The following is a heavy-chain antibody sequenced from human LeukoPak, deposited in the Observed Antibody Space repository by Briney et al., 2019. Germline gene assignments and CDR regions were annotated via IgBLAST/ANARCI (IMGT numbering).Heavy chain of an antibody. D-gene: IGHD3-22*01. CDR3: AKEYYYDSSGSHYFDY. Sequence: PGGSLRLSCAASGFTFSSYSMNWVRQAPGKGLEWVSSISSSSSYIYYADSVKGRFTISRDNSKNTLYLQMNSLRAEDTAVYYCAKEYYYDSSGSHYFDYWGQGTLVTVSS. CDR1: GFTFSSYS. V-gene: IGHV3-21*01. J-gene: IGHJ4*02. CDR2: ISSSSSYI.